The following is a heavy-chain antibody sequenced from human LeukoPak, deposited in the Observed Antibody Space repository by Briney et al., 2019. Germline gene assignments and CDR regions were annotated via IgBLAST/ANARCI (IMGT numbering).Heavy chain of an antibody. V-gene: IGHV3-30*18. Sequence: PGGSLRLSCAASGFTFSSYGIHWVRQAPGKGLEWVAIISYDGGNKYYADSVKGRFTISRDNSKNTLYLQMNSLRAEDTAVYYCAKDGIVVSYFDYWGQGTLVTVSS. CDR3: AKDGIVVSYFDY. CDR2: ISYDGGNK. D-gene: IGHD3-22*01. CDR1: GFTFSSYG. J-gene: IGHJ4*02.